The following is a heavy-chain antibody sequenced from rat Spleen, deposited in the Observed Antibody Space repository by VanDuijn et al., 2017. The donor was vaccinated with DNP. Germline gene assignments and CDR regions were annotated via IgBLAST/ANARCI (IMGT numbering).Heavy chain of an antibody. J-gene: IGHJ4*01. Sequence: EVQLVESGGGLVQPGRSMKLSCAALGFTFSNYYMAWVRQAPTKGLEWVASISYDGSSTYYRDSVKGRFTISRDNAQSTLYLQMDSLRSEDTATYYCARHRTIMPYYYSMDAWGQGASVTVSS. D-gene: IGHD1-12*01. CDR1: GFTFSNYY. CDR2: ISYDGSST. V-gene: IGHV5-7*01. CDR3: ARHRTIMPYYYSMDA.